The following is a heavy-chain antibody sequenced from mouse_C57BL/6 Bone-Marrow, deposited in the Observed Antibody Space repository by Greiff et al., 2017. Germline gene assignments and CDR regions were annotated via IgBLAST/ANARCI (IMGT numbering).Heavy chain of an antibody. CDR2: IYPRSGNT. CDR1: GYTFTSYG. D-gene: IGHD1-1*01. CDR3: ARRPYYYGSSYWFAY. Sequence: VQLVESGAELARPGASVKLSCKASGYTFTSYGISWVKQRTGQGLEWIGEIYPRSGNTYYNEKFKGKATLTADKSSSTAYMELRSLTSEDSAVYFCARRPYYYGSSYWFAYWGQGTLVTVSA. J-gene: IGHJ3*01. V-gene: IGHV1-81*01.